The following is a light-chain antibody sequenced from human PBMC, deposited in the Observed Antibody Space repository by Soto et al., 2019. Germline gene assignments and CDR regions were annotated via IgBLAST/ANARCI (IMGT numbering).Light chain of an antibody. V-gene: IGKV1-39*01. CDR3: QRTSSTPLT. CDR1: LSISRY. Sequence: DIQMTQSASSLSGSVGDRVTITCRASLSISRYLNWFQQKPGKAPKLLIYGASSLQSGVPPRFSGSGSGTDFTLTISSLQPEDFATYYCQRTSSTPLTFGQGTNVEI. J-gene: IGKJ1*01. CDR2: GAS.